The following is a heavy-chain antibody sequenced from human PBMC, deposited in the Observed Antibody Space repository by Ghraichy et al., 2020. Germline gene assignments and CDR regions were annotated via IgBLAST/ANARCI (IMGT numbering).Heavy chain of an antibody. Sequence: SETLSLTCTVTGGSISSYYWSWLRQPPGKGLEWIGYIYYSGNTKYNPSLKSRVTISVDTSKNQFSLNLSSVTAADTAVYYCAKVNSSSWYMGYFDYWGQGTLVTVSS. CDR3: AKVNSSSWYMGYFDY. CDR2: IYYSGNT. CDR1: GGSISSYY. D-gene: IGHD6-13*01. V-gene: IGHV4-59*01. J-gene: IGHJ4*02.